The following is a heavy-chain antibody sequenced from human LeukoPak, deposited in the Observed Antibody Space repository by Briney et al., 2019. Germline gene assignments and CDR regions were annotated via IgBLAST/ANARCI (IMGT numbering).Heavy chain of an antibody. V-gene: IGHV3-9*01. J-gene: IGHJ4*02. CDR3: AKGSHSGSYYTQTSYFDY. CDR1: GFTFDDYA. Sequence: GGSLRLSCAASGFTFDDYAMHWVRQAPGKGLEWVSGISWNSGSIGYADSVKGRFTISRDNAKNSLYLQMNSLRAEDTALYYCAKGSHSGSYYTQTSYFDYWGQGTLVTVSS. D-gene: IGHD3-10*01. CDR2: ISWNSGSI.